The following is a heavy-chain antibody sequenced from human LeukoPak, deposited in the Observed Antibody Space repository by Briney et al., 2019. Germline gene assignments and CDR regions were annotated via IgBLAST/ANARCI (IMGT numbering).Heavy chain of an antibody. CDR3: ARAHSSGYHYFDY. V-gene: IGHV4-39*02. CDR2: IYYGGSA. CDR1: GGSISSNTYS. Sequence: SETLSLTCTVSGGSISSNTYSWGWIRQPPGKGLEWIGSIYYGGSAYYNPSLKSRVTISVDTSKNHFSLKLSSVTAADTAVYYCARAHSSGYHYFDYWGQGTLVTVSS. J-gene: IGHJ4*02. D-gene: IGHD6-19*01.